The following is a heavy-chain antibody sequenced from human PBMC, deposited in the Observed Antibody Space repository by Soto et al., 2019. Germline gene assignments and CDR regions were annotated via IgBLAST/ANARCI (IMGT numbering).Heavy chain of an antibody. Sequence: GGSLRLSCVASGFTFSSYAMSWVRQAPGKGLEWVSVISDSGDSKYYADSVKGRFTISRDNSKNTLYLQMNSLRVEDTAVYYCAKRAYGSDFDYWGQGTLVTVSS. CDR2: ISDSGDSK. V-gene: IGHV3-23*01. D-gene: IGHD3-10*01. CDR1: GFTFSSYA. CDR3: AKRAYGSDFDY. J-gene: IGHJ4*02.